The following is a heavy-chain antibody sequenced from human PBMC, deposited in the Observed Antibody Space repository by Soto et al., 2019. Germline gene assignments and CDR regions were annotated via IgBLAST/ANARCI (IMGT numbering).Heavy chain of an antibody. CDR2: MYHSGTF. Sequence: PSETLSLTCSVSGASVSSGSHYWSWIRQPPGGGLEWIGYMYHSGTFLKSPSLKTRLTMSLDMSKNQFSLTLNSMTAADTAVYYCARAQFYSGSGNYNNLMFDAWGQGIQVTVSS. D-gene: IGHD3-10*01. CDR3: ARAQFYSGSGNYNNLMFDA. J-gene: IGHJ5*02. CDR1: GASVSSGSHY. V-gene: IGHV4-30-2*01.